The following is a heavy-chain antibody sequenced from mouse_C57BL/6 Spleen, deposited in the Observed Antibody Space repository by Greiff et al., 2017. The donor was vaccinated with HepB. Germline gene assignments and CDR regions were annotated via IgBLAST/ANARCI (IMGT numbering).Heavy chain of an antibody. CDR1: GFTFSSYA. Sequence: EVKLMESGGGLVKPGGSLKLSCAASGFTFSSYAMSWVRQTPEKRLEWVATISDGGSYTYYPDNVKGRFTISRDNAKNNLYLQMSHLKSEDTAMYYCARGGLTGFDYWGQGTTLTVSS. D-gene: IGHD4-1*01. V-gene: IGHV5-4*03. CDR3: ARGGLTGFDY. J-gene: IGHJ2*01. CDR2: ISDGGSYT.